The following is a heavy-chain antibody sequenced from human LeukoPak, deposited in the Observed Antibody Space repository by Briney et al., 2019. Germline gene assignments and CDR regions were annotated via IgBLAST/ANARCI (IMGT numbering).Heavy chain of an antibody. CDR1: GFTFSSYW. V-gene: IGHV3-7*01. Sequence: GGSLRLSCAASGFTFSSYWMSWVRQAPGKGLEWVANTKQDGSEKYYVDSVKGRFTISRDNAKNSLYLQMNSLRAEDTAVYYCARDLVGYSSVGYFDYWGQGTLVTVSS. CDR2: TKQDGSEK. CDR3: ARDLVGYSSVGYFDY. D-gene: IGHD6-19*01. J-gene: IGHJ4*02.